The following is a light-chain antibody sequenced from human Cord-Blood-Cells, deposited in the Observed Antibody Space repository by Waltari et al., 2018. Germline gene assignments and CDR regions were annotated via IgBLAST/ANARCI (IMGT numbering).Light chain of an antibody. Sequence: DIQMTKFPSTLSASVGDRVTITCRASQSISSWLAWYQQKPRKAPKLLIYKASSLESGVPSRFSGSGSGTEFTLTISSLQPDDFATYYCQQYNSYWTFGQGTKVEIK. V-gene: IGKV1-5*03. CDR2: KAS. J-gene: IGKJ1*01. CDR3: QQYNSYWT. CDR1: QSISSW.